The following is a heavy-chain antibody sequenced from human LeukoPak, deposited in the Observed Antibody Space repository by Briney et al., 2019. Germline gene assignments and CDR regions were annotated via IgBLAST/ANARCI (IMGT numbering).Heavy chain of an antibody. CDR3: ARGGAARPDY. D-gene: IGHD6-6*01. Sequence: PGGSLRLSCAASGFTFSSYSMNWVRQAPGKGLEWVSYISSSSSTIYYADSVRGRFTISRDNARNSLYLQMNNLRAEDTAVYYCARGGAARPDYWGQGTLVTVFS. V-gene: IGHV3-48*01. CDR2: ISSSSSTI. CDR1: GFTFSSYS. J-gene: IGHJ4*02.